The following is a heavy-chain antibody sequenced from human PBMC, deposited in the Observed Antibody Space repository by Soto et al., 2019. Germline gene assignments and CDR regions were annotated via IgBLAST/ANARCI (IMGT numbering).Heavy chain of an antibody. D-gene: IGHD1-26*01. CDR1: GGSTSSSDW. CDR3: AGRPEIHPR. Sequence: QVHLQESGPGLVKPSETLSLTCAISGGSTSSSDWWTWVRQPPGEGLEWIGEIHRDGVTNYNSSLNSPLTISLDQSRNQFSLSMPSVTAADAAVYFCAGRPEIHPRWGQGILVPVSS. J-gene: IGHJ4*02. CDR2: IHRDGVT. V-gene: IGHV4-4*02.